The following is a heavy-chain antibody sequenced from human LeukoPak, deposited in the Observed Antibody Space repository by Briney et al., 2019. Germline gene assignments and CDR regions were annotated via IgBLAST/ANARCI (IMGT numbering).Heavy chain of an antibody. V-gene: IGHV1-58*02. CDR1: GFTSTSSA. CDR2: IVVGSGNT. D-gene: IGHD6-13*01. CDR3: ARVSSTSSSWYLYFDY. J-gene: IGHJ4*02. Sequence: VASVKVSCKASGFTSTSSAMQWVRQARGQRLEWIGWIVVGSGNTNYAQKFQEGVTITRDTSISTAYMELSRLRSDDTAVYYCARVSSTSSSWYLYFDYWGQGTLVTVSS.